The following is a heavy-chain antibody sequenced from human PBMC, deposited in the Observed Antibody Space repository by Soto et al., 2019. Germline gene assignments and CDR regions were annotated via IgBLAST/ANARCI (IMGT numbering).Heavy chain of an antibody. D-gene: IGHD2-2*01. J-gene: IGHJ6*04. V-gene: IGHV3-74*01. Sequence: EVQLAESGGGLVQPGGSLTLSCAASGFTFSRHWMHWVRQSPGKGLVWVSRMNNDRSITDYADCVKGRFTISRDNARNTLYLQMGSLTVEDTGVYFCTRAGPAECSSTSCFAHSPDVWGRGTTVTVSS. CDR1: GFTFSRHW. CDR2: MNNDRSIT. CDR3: TRAGPAECSSTSCFAHSPDV.